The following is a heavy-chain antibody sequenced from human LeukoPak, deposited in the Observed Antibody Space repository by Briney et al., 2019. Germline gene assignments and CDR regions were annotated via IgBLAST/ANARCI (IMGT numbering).Heavy chain of an antibody. V-gene: IGHV1-2*02. CDR1: GYTFTGYF. Sequence: ASVKVSCKASGYTFTGYFIHWVRQAPGQGLEWMGWINPNSGGTNYAQKFQGRVTMTRDTSTSTAYMELSSLRSEDTAVYYCARGTPWLYGSGSYEFDYWGQGTLVTVSS. D-gene: IGHD3-10*01. CDR2: INPNSGGT. J-gene: IGHJ4*02. CDR3: ARGTPWLYGSGSYEFDY.